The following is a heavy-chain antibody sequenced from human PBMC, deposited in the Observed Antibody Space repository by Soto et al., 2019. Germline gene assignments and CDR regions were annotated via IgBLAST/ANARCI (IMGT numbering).Heavy chain of an antibody. CDR1: GYPVTAYY. CDR2: INPATGAA. D-gene: IGHD3-3*01. CDR3: ARGGGVGVAGSAAFDM. Sequence: QLHLVQSGAVVKKPGASVTVSCSASGYPVTAYYMHWVRQAPGRGLEWMGGINPATGAAKYTQTFQGRVTMARDTSTGTVFMELGGLTSGDTAVFYCARGGGVGVAGSAAFDMWGQGTVVTVSS. V-gene: IGHV1-2*02. J-gene: IGHJ3*02.